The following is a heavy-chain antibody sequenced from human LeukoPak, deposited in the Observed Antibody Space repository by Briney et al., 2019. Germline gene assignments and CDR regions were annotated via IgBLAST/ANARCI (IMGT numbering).Heavy chain of an antibody. V-gene: IGHV1-2*02. CDR1: GYTFTGYY. Sequence: GASVKVSCKASGYTFTGYYMHWVRQAPGQGLEWMGWINPNSGGTNYAQKFQGRVTMTRDTSNSTAYMELSRLRSDDTAVYYCARAGAAAAGSGVDYWGQGTLVTVSS. J-gene: IGHJ4*02. D-gene: IGHD6-13*01. CDR2: INPNSGGT. CDR3: ARAGAAAAGSGVDY.